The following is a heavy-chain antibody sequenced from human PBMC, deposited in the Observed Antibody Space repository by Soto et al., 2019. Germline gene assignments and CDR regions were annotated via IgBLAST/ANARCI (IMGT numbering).Heavy chain of an antibody. V-gene: IGHV4-39*01. J-gene: IGHJ4*02. Sequence: QLQLQESGPGLVKPSETLSLTCTVSGGSIDRSNYYWDWIRQPPGKGLEWIGTTYYNGNAYYNPSLKGRVTMSVDTSKNQFSLKLISVTAADPAVYYCARHFVAVVIKGWGYWGQGTLVTVSS. CDR2: TYYNGNA. CDR1: GGSIDRSNYY. CDR3: ARHFVAVVIKGWGY. D-gene: IGHD3-22*01.